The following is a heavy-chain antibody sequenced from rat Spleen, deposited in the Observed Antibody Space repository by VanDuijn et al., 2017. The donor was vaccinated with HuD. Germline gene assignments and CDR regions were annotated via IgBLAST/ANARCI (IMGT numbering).Heavy chain of an antibody. D-gene: IGHD5-1*01. J-gene: IGHJ2*01. CDR2: ITNTDGNT. CDR3: TNNWEAYY. Sequence: EVQLVESGGGLVQPGRSMKLSCAASGFTFSAYGLAWVLQAPTRGLEWVASITNTDGNTYYPDSVKGRFTISRDNAKSTLYLQMNSLRSEDTATYYCTNNWEAYYWGQGVMVTVSS. V-gene: IGHV5-25*01. CDR1: GFTFSAYG.